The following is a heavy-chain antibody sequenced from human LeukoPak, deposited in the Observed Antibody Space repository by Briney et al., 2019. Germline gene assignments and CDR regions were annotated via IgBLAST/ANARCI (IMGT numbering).Heavy chain of an antibody. CDR2: IYWDDDK. CDR1: GFSLSTSGMG. J-gene: IGHJ1*01. CDR3: AHKVEVGVNTRYFQH. V-gene: IGHV2-5*02. Sequence: SGPTLVNPTQTLTLTCTFSGFSLSTSGMGVGWIRQPPGKALEWLALIYWDDDKRYSPSLKSRLTITKDASKNQVVLTMTNMDPVDTATYYCAHKVEVGVNTRYFQHWGQGTLVTVSS. D-gene: IGHD1-26*01.